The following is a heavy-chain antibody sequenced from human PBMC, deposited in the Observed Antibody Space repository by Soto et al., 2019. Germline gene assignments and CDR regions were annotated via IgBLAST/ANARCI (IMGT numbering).Heavy chain of an antibody. CDR2: ISSSGYI. J-gene: IGHJ6*02. CDR1: GVSCNIYT. V-gene: IGHV3-21*01. Sequence: CVAFGVSCNIYTNNWVRQAPGKRLEWLSSISSSGYIFSTDSVRGRFTISRDNAKNSVYLQINSLRAEDTAVYFCARDCSGGSCYPGMDVWGQGTTVTVSS. CDR3: ARDCSGGSCYPGMDV. D-gene: IGHD2-15*01.